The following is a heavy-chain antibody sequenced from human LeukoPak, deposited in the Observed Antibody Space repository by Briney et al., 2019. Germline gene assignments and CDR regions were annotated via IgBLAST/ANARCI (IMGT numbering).Heavy chain of an antibody. CDR3: ARRRLIIVLMVYAKGNWFDA. D-gene: IGHD2-8*01. CDR2: INHSGST. V-gene: IGHV4-34*01. CDR1: GGTFSGYY. J-gene: IGHJ5*02. Sequence: SETLSLTCAVYGGTFSGYYWSWIRQPPGKGPEWIGEINHSGSTNYNPSLKSRVTISVDTSKNQFSLKLSSVTAADTAVFYCARRRLIIVLMVYAKGNWFDARGQGTLVSFSS.